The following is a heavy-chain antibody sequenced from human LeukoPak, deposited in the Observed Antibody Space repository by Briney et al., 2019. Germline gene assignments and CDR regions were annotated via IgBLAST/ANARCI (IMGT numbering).Heavy chain of an antibody. J-gene: IGHJ4*02. V-gene: IGHV3-23*01. Sequence: PGGSLRLSCAASGFTFSSYAMSWVRQAPGKGLEWVSAISGSGGSTYYADSVKGRFTVSRDNSKNTLYLQMNSLRAEDTAVYYCAKASIAVTTPFDYWGQGTLVTVAS. CDR3: AKASIAVTTPFDY. CDR1: GFTFSSYA. CDR2: ISGSGGST. D-gene: IGHD4-17*01.